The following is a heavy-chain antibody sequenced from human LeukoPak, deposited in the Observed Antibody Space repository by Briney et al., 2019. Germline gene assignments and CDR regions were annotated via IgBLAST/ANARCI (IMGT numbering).Heavy chain of an antibody. CDR2: ISGSGGST. Sequence: GGSLRLSCAASGFTFSSYGMSWVRQAPGKGLEWVSAISGSGGSTYYADSVKGRFTISRDNSKNTLYLQMNSLRAEDTAVYYCTSPYGDGNYWGQGTLVTVSS. J-gene: IGHJ4*02. V-gene: IGHV3-23*01. CDR3: TSPYGDGNY. CDR1: GFTFSSYG. D-gene: IGHD4-17*01.